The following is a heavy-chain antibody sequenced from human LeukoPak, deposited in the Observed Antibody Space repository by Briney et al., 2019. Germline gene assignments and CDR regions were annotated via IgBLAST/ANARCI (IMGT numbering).Heavy chain of an antibody. CDR3: ARGQNYYDSSGYSGPFDY. Sequence: GGSLRLSCAASGFTVSSNYMSWVRQAPGKGLEWVSVIYSGGSTYCADSVKGRFTISRDNSKNTLYLQMNSLRAEDTAVCYCARGQNYYDSSGYSGPFDYWGQGTLVTVSS. CDR2: IYSGGST. D-gene: IGHD3-22*01. J-gene: IGHJ4*02. V-gene: IGHV3-66*01. CDR1: GFTVSSNY.